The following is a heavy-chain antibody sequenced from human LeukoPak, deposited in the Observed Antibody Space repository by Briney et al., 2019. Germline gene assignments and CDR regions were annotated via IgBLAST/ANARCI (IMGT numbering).Heavy chain of an antibody. CDR2: INPNSGGT. Sequence: ASVKVSCKASGYTFTAYYMHWVRQAPGQGLEWMGWINPNSGGTNYAQKFQGRVTMTRDTPISTAYMELSRLRSDDTAVYYCARGDVWFGEFPGDSWGQGTLVTVSS. CDR1: GYTFTAYY. V-gene: IGHV1-2*02. D-gene: IGHD3-10*01. CDR3: ARGDVWFGEFPGDS. J-gene: IGHJ4*02.